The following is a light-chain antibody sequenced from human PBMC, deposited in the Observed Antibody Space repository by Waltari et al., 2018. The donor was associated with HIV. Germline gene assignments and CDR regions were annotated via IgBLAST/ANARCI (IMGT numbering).Light chain of an antibody. Sequence: ILLMQSPDSLSLSPGETATLSCRPSQAVNNDYLAWYQQRPGQAPRLLMYRASTRAAAIPDRFSGGGSGTDFTLTISSLEPDDFAVYYCHQYGDSSLMTFGPGTTVDL. CDR3: HQYGDSSLMT. V-gene: IGKV3-20*01. CDR2: RAS. J-gene: IGKJ3*01. CDR1: QAVNNDY.